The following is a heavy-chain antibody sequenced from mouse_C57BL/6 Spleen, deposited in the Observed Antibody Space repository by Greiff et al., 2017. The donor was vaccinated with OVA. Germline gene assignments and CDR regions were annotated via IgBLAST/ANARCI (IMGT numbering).Heavy chain of an antibody. V-gene: IGHV1-7*01. D-gene: IGHD2-2*01. Sequence: QVQLQQSGAELAKPGASVKLSCKASGYTFTSYWMHWVKQRPGQGLEWIGYINPSSGYTKYNQKFKDKATLTADKSSSTAYMQLSSLTYEVSAVYYCARFYYGYDDDGWYFDVWGTGTTVTVSS. J-gene: IGHJ1*03. CDR2: INPSSGYT. CDR3: ARFYYGYDDDGWYFDV. CDR1: GYTFTSYW.